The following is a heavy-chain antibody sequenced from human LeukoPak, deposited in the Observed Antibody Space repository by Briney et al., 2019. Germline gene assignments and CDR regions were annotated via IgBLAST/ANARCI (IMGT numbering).Heavy chain of an antibody. CDR3: ARWLQSPSLYFDY. CDR2: INHSGST. J-gene: IGHJ4*02. Sequence: SETLSLTCAVYGGSFSGYYWSWIRQPPGKGLEWGGEINHSGSTNYNPSLKSRLTISVDTSKNQFSLKLSSVTAADTAVYYCARWLQSPSLYFDYWGQGTLVTVSS. V-gene: IGHV4-34*01. CDR1: GGSFSGYY. D-gene: IGHD5-24*01.